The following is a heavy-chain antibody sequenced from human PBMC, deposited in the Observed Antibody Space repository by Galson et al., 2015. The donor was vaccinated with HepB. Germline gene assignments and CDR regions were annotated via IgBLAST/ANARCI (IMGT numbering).Heavy chain of an antibody. Sequence: SCKASGGTFSTYAISWVRQAPGQGLEWMGAIIPIFGTANYAQEFQGRVTITADESTSTAYMELSSLRSEDTAVYYCARARGDYYGSGSYFKRGNRFDPWGQGTLVTVSS. J-gene: IGHJ5*02. CDR1: GGTFSTYA. CDR2: IIPIFGTA. V-gene: IGHV1-69*01. CDR3: ARARGDYYGSGSYFKRGNRFDP. D-gene: IGHD3-10*01.